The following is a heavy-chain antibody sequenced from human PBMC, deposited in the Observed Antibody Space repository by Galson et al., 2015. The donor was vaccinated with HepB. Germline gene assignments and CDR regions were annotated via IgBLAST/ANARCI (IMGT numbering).Heavy chain of an antibody. Sequence: SVKVSCKASGGTFSRYDISWVRQAPGQGLEWMGGIIPILGTANHAQKFQGRVTITADESTSTAYMELSSLRSEDTAVYYCARGTQQERWLQLPAFDYWGQGTLVTVSS. D-gene: IGHD5-24*01. CDR3: ARGTQQERWLQLPAFDY. CDR1: GGTFSRYD. J-gene: IGHJ4*02. CDR2: IIPILGTA. V-gene: IGHV1-69*13.